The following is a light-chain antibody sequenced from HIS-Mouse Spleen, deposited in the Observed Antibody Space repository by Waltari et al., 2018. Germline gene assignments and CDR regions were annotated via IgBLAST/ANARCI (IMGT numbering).Light chain of an antibody. CDR3: QQYGSSFT. CDR1: QSVSSSD. CDR2: GAS. Sequence: EIVLTQSPGTLSLSPGERATLSCRASQSVSSSDLAWYQQKPGQAPRLLIYGASSRATGIPDRFSGSGSGTAFTLTISRLEPEDFAVYYCQQYGSSFTFGPGTKVDIK. J-gene: IGKJ3*01. V-gene: IGKV3-20*01.